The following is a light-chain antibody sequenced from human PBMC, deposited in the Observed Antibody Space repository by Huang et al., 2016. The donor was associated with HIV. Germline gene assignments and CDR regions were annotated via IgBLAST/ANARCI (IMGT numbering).Light chain of an antibody. CDR3: QQFNHYPLT. V-gene: IGKV1D-13*01. Sequence: QLTQSPSSLSASVGDRVTITCRASQGISNTLAWYQQKPGKAPKLRSYDASSLQTGAPSRFSGSGSGTDFTLTISSLQPEDCATYYCQQFNHYPLTFGGGTKVEIE. CDR2: DAS. CDR1: QGISNT. J-gene: IGKJ4*01.